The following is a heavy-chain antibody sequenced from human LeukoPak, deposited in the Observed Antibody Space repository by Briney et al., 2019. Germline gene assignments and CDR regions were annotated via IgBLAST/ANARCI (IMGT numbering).Heavy chain of an antibody. J-gene: IGHJ6*03. V-gene: IGHV1-8*01. Sequence: ASVKVSCKASGYTFTSYDINWVRQATGQGLEWMGWMNPNSGNTGYAQKFQGRVTMTRNTSISTAYMELSSLRSEDTAVYYCARGPRGYSCGYRDYYYYMDVWGKGTTVTVSS. CDR2: MNPNSGNT. D-gene: IGHD5-18*01. CDR3: ARGPRGYSCGYRDYYYYMDV. CDR1: GYTFTSYD.